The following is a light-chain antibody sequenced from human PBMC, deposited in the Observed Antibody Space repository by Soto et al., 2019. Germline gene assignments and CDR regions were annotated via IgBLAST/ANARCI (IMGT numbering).Light chain of an antibody. CDR1: ISDVGGYNY. CDR2: EVS. Sequence: QSALTQPPSASGSPGQSVTISCTGTISDVGGYNYVSWYQQHPAKAPKLMIYEVSERPSGVPDRFSGSKSGNTASLTVSGLQAEDEDDYYCGSYAGFNNYVAFGGGTQLTVL. CDR3: GSYAGFNNYVA. V-gene: IGLV2-8*01. J-gene: IGLJ2*01.